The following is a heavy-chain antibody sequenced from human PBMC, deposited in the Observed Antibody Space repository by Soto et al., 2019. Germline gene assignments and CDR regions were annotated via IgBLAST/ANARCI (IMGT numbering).Heavy chain of an antibody. D-gene: IGHD6-13*01. CDR2: ISHSGST. V-gene: IGHV4-34*01. CDR3: ARGRGSSSWAYSYYGMDV. Sequence: PSETLSLTCAVYVGSFSGYYWSWIRQPPGKGLEWIGEISHSGSTNYNPSLKSRVTISVDTSKNQFSLKLSSVTAADTAVYYCARGRGSSSWAYSYYGMDVWGQGTTVTVSS. CDR1: VGSFSGYY. J-gene: IGHJ6*02.